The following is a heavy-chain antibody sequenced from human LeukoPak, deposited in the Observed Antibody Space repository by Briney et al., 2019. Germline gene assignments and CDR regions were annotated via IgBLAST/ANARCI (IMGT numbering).Heavy chain of an antibody. J-gene: IGHJ4*02. CDR3: AKDDSMTLDHFDY. Sequence: GGSLRVSCVASGFTFKNCAMSWVRQAQGKGLEWVSGINYSGGHKYYADSVKGRFTISRDSSKNTLSLQMNSLTTEDTAVYYCAKDDSMTLDHFDYWGQGALVTVSS. CDR1: GFTFKNCA. V-gene: IGHV3-23*01. D-gene: IGHD4-11*01. CDR2: INYSGGHK.